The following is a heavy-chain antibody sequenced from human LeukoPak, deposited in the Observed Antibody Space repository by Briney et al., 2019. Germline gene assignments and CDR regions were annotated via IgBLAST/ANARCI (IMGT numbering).Heavy chain of an antibody. CDR3: ARGPRGYDSSGGP. CDR1: GFTFSSYW. J-gene: IGHJ5*02. CDR2: IKQEGTET. V-gene: IGHV3-7*01. D-gene: IGHD3-22*01. Sequence: GGSLRLSCAASGFTFSSYWMSWVRQTPGKGLEWLANIKQEGTETYYVDSVKGRFTISRDNAKSSLYLQMNSLRAEDAAVYYCARGPRGYDSSGGPWGQGTLVAVSS.